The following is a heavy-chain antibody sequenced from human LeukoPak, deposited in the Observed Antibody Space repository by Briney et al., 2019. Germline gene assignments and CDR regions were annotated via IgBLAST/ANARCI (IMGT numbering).Heavy chain of an antibody. CDR1: GGSISSYY. D-gene: IGHD3-10*01. CDR3: AGGGQYYGSGLDY. CDR2: IYYSGST. Sequence: SETLSLTCTVSGGSISSYYWSWIRQPPGKGLEWIGYIYYSGSTNYNPSLKSRVTISVDTSKNQFSLKLSSVTAADTAVYYCAGGGQYYGSGLDYWGQGTLVTVSS. V-gene: IGHV4-59*01. J-gene: IGHJ4*02.